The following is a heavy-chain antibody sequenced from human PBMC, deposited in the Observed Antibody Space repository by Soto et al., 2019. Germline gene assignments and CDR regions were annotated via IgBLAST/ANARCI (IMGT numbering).Heavy chain of an antibody. J-gene: IGHJ6*02. CDR2: IRSKAYGGTT. Sequence: PGGSLRLSCTASGFTFGDYAMSWFRQAPGKGLEWVGFIRSKAYGGTTEYAASVKGRFTISRDDSKSIAYLQMNSLKTEDTAVYYCTRDRWGGYCSGGSCYPRVGYYGMDVWGQGTTVTVS. V-gene: IGHV3-49*03. CDR3: TRDRWGGYCSGGSCYPRVGYYGMDV. CDR1: GFTFGDYA. D-gene: IGHD2-15*01.